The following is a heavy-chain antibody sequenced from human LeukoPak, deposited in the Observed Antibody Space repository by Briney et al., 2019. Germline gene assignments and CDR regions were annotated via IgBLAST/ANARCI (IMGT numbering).Heavy chain of an antibody. V-gene: IGHV3-48*01. Sequence: GGSLRLSCAASGFTFSSYSMNWVRQAPGKGLEWVSYISSSSSTIYYVDSVKGRFTISRDNAKNSLYLQMNSLRAEDTAVYYCAKGPSPVLGGGSYFDYWGQGTLVTASS. D-gene: IGHD3-16*01. J-gene: IGHJ4*02. CDR2: ISSSSSTI. CDR3: AKGPSPVLGGGSYFDY. CDR1: GFTFSSYS.